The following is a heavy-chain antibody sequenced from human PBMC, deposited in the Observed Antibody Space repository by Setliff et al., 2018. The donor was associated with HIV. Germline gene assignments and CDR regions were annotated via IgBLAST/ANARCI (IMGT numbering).Heavy chain of an antibody. D-gene: IGHD1-1*01. CDR1: GFTFSDHY. CDR3: ASARIPTGGTSTSLDF. V-gene: IGHV3-11*04. J-gene: IGHJ4*02. Sequence: GGSLRLSCAAPGFTFSDHYMSWIRQAPGKGLEWVSSISGTATTIYSADSVKGRFTISRDDSKNTVFLQLDTLRREDTAVYYCASARIPTGGTSTSLDFWGQGALVTVSS. CDR2: ISGTATTI.